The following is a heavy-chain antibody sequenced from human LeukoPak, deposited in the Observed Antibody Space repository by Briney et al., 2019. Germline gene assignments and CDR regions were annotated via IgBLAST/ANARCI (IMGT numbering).Heavy chain of an antibody. CDR2: MLYDGSTK. J-gene: IGHJ4*02. D-gene: IGHD6-19*01. CDR1: GFTFSAYT. CDR3: AREGRSWYYFDY. Sequence: PGGSLRLSCAASGFTFSAYTMHWVRQAPGKGLEWVAVMLYDGSTKYYADSVKGRFTFSRDNYKNTLYLQMNSLREEDTADYYCAREGRSWYYFDYWGQGTLVTVSS. V-gene: IGHV3-30*04.